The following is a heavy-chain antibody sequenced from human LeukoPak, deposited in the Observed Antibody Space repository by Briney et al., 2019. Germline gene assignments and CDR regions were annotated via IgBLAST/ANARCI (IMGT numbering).Heavy chain of an antibody. CDR3: ARGEYSSGDDAFDI. Sequence: ASVKVSCKASGYTFTSYGISWVRQAPGQGLEWMGWISAYNGNTNYAQKFQGRVTITRNTSISTAYMELSSLRSEDTAVYYCARGEYSSGDDAFDIWGQGTMVTVSS. D-gene: IGHD6-19*01. V-gene: IGHV1-18*01. CDR1: GYTFTSYG. J-gene: IGHJ3*02. CDR2: ISAYNGNT.